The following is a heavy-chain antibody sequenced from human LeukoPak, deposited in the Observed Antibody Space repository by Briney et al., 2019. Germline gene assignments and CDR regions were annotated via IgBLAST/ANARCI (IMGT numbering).Heavy chain of an antibody. CDR2: IIPIFGTA. CDR3: ARVGGNHYYYYYMDV. V-gene: IGHV1-69*06. CDR1: GGTFSSYA. D-gene: IGHD4-23*01. Sequence: ASVKVSCKASGGTFSSYAISWVRQAPGQGLEWMGGIIPIFGTANYAQKFQGRVTITADKSTSTAYMELSSLRSEDTAVYYCARVGGNHYYYYYMDVWGKGTTVTVSS. J-gene: IGHJ6*03.